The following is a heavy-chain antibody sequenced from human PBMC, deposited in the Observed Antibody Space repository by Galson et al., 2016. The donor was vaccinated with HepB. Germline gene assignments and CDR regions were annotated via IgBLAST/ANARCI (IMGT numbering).Heavy chain of an antibody. J-gene: IGHJ4*02. V-gene: IGHV3-21*01. CDR3: ARDRDRSNWDFDF. Sequence: SLRLSCAASGFTFSSYNMNWVRQAPGRGLEWVSYISSSSTYIDYTDSVKGRFTISRDNAKNSLYLQMNSLRAEDTAVYYCARDRDRSNWDFDFWGQGTLVTVSS. D-gene: IGHD1-1*01. CDR1: GFTFSSYN. CDR2: ISSSSTYI.